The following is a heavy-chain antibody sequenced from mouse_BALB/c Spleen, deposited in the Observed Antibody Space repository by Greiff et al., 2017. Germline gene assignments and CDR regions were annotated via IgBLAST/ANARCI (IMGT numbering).Heavy chain of an antibody. CDR1: GYSITSDYA. CDR2: ISYSGST. V-gene: IGHV3-2*02. D-gene: IGHD2-2*01. Sequence: EVQLVESGPGLVKPSQSLSLTCTVTGYSITSDYAWNWIRQFPGNKLEWMGYISYSGSTSYNPSLKSRISITRDTSKNQFFLQLNSVTTEDTATYYCARPYGYDSWFAYWGQGTLVTVSA. J-gene: IGHJ3*01. CDR3: ARPYGYDSWFAY.